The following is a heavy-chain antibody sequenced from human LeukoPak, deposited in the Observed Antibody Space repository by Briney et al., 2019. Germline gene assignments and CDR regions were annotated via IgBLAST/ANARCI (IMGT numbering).Heavy chain of an antibody. D-gene: IGHD3-22*01. CDR1: GGTFSSYA. CDR3: ARAGDYYDSSGHHPPYAFDI. CDR2: IIPIFGTA. J-gene: IGHJ3*02. V-gene: IGHV1-69*05. Sequence: SVKVSCKASGGTFSSYAISWVRQAPGQGLEWMGGIIPIFGTANYAQKFQGRVTITTDESTSTAYMELSSLRSEDTAVYYCARAGDYYDSSGHHPPYAFDIWGQGTMVTVSS.